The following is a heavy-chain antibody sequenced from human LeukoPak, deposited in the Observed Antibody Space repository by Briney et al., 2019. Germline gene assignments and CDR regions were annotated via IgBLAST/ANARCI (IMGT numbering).Heavy chain of an antibody. V-gene: IGHV3-48*02. CDR3: ASYYSSTHDY. CDR2: ISSSSSTI. Sequence: GGSLRLSCAASGFTFSSYSMHWVRQAPGKGLEWVSYISSSSSTIYYADSVKVRFTISRDNAKNSLYLQINSLRDEDTAVYYCASYYSSTHDYWGQGTLVTVSS. CDR1: GFTFSSYS. D-gene: IGHD6-13*01. J-gene: IGHJ4*02.